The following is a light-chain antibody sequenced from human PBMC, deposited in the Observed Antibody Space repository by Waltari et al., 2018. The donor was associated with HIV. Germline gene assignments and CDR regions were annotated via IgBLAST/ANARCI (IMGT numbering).Light chain of an antibody. Sequence: EIVLTQSPGPLSLSPGERATLPCRASQSVSSSYFAWYQQKPGQAPRLLIYGASSRGTGIPDRFSGSGSGTDFTLTIRRLEPEDFAVYYCQQYGSSITFGQGTRLEIK. CDR1: QSVSSSY. CDR3: QQYGSSIT. J-gene: IGKJ5*01. V-gene: IGKV3-20*01. CDR2: GAS.